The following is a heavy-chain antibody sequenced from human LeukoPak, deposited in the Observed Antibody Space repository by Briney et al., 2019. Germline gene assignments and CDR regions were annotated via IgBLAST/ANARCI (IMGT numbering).Heavy chain of an antibody. V-gene: IGHV4-4*07. CDR3: ARSASMVREYDY. CDR2: ISISGNT. CDR1: GGSLKSYH. J-gene: IGHJ4*02. D-gene: IGHD3-10*01. Sequence: SQTLSLICDVSGGSLKSYHWTWIRQPAGKGLEWIGRISISGNTNYNPSLKGRVTMSIDTSENQFSLRLSSVTAADTAVYYCARSASMVREYDYWGQGTLVTVSS.